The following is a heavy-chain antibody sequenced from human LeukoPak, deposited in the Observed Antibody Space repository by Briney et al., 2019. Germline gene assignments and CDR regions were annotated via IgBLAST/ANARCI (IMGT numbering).Heavy chain of an antibody. D-gene: IGHD2-2*01. CDR1: GYTLSDYA. V-gene: IGHV1-3*01. Sequence: ASVKVSCKASGYTLSDYAMHWVRQAPGQRFGWMGWIDAGNGDTRYSQKFQGRVTITRDTSASTAYIELRSLRSEDTAMYYCARGSTSDWPLDHWGQETLVTISS. CDR2: IDAGNGDT. J-gene: IGHJ4*02. CDR3: ARGSTSDWPLDH.